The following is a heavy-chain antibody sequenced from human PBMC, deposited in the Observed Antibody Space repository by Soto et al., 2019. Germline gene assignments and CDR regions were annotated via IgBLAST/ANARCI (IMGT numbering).Heavy chain of an antibody. V-gene: IGHV1-69*13. J-gene: IGHJ6*02. CDR2: IIPIFGTS. CDR3: AREIVDKAMVHTFYYYGLDV. Sequence: SVKVSCKSFGDTFSSSSVSWVRQAPGQGLEWMGGIIPIFGTSNYAQKFQGRMIITADESTNTAYMELTSLRAEDKAIYYCAREIVDKAMVHTFYYYGLDVWGQVTTVTVSS. D-gene: IGHD5-18*01. CDR1: GDTFSSSS.